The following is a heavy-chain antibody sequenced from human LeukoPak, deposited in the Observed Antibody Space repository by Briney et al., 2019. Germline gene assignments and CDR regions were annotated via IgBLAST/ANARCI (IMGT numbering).Heavy chain of an antibody. CDR1: GGSIISYY. V-gene: IGHV4-4*09. CDR2: IYTSGST. D-gene: IGHD1-26*01. J-gene: IGHJ4*02. CDR3: ARLSGSFNFDY. Sequence: PSETLFLTCSVSGGSIISYYWSWFRQPPGKGLEWIGYIYTSGSTNYNPSLKSRVTISVDTSKNQFSLKLSSVTAADTAVYYCARLSGSFNFDYWGQGTLVTVSS.